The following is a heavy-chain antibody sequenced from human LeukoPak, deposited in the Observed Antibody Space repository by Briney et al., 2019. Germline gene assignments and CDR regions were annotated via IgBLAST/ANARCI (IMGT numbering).Heavy chain of an antibody. J-gene: IGHJ6*03. Sequence: SETLSLTCAVSGYSISSGYYWGWIRQPPGKGLEWIGSIYHSGSTYYNPSLKSRVTISVDTSKNQFSLKLSSVTAADTAVYYCAGASSSGMDVWGKGTTVTVSS. CDR2: IYHSGST. D-gene: IGHD6-6*01. V-gene: IGHV4-38-2*01. CDR3: AGASSSGMDV. CDR1: GYSISSGYY.